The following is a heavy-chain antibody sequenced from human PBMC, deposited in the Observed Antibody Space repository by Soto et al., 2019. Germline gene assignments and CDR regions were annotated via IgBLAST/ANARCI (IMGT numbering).Heavy chain of an antibody. CDR3: AKHSGRYYYTVMDV. V-gene: IGHV1-69*12. D-gene: IGHD1-26*01. J-gene: IGHJ6*02. CDR1: GGSFSSYA. Sequence: QVQLVQSGAEVKKPGSSVKVSCKASGGSFSSYAFSWVRQAPGQGLEWMGGIIPFFGTTNYAQKFQDKVIVTADESTSTAYMELSSLRSDDTAVYYCAKHSGRYYYTVMDVWGQGTTVTVSS. CDR2: IIPFFGTT.